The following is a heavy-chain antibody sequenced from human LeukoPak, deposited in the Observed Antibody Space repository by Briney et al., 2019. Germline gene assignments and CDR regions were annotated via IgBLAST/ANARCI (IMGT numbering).Heavy chain of an antibody. Sequence: SETLSLTCAVSGYSISSGYFWGWTRQPPGKGLEWIGSIYHSETTYYNPSLKSRVTISVDTSKNQFSLRLRSVTAADTAVYYCARPPDYSNYRAAFTYWGQGTPVTVSS. V-gene: IGHV4-38-2*01. CDR3: ARPPDYSNYRAAFTY. J-gene: IGHJ4*02. CDR1: GYSISSGYF. D-gene: IGHD4-11*01. CDR2: IYHSETT.